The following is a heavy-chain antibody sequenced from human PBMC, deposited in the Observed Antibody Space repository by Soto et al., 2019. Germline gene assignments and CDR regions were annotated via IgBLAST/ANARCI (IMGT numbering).Heavy chain of an antibody. Sequence: QVQLVQSGAEVKKPGSSVKVSCKASGGTFSSYAISWVRQAPGQGLEWMGGIIPIFGTANYAQKFQGRVTITADESTSTAYMELSSLRSEDTAVYYCARVHCRSTSCRPIADINYYFDYWGQGTLVTVSS. D-gene: IGHD2-2*01. V-gene: IGHV1-69*01. CDR3: ARVHCRSTSCRPIADINYYFDY. J-gene: IGHJ4*02. CDR2: IIPIFGTA. CDR1: GGTFSSYA.